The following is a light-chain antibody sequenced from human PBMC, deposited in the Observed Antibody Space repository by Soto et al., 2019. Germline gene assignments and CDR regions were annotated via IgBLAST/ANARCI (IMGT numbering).Light chain of an antibody. CDR3: QQTNSFPLT. CDR1: QGISNW. Sequence: DIQMTQSPSSVSASAGDRVTITCRASQGISNWLAWYQQKPGKAPKLLIYGASSLQSGVPSRFSGSGSGTDFSLTNSSLQPEDFATYYCQQTNSFPLTFGPGTKVDIE. J-gene: IGKJ3*01. CDR2: GAS. V-gene: IGKV1-12*01.